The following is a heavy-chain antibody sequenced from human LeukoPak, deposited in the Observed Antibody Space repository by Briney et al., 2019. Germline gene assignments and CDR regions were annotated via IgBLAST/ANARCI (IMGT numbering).Heavy chain of an antibody. D-gene: IGHD3-16*02. Sequence: PGGSLRLSCAASGFTFSNAWMSWVRQAPGKGLEWVGRIKSKTDGGTTDYAAPVKGRFTISRDDSKNTLYLQMNSLETEDTAVYYCTTTEYYDYVWGSYRFWGQGTLVTVSS. CDR3: TTTEYYDYVWGSYRF. CDR2: IKSKTDGGTT. CDR1: GFTFSNAW. V-gene: IGHV3-15*01. J-gene: IGHJ4*02.